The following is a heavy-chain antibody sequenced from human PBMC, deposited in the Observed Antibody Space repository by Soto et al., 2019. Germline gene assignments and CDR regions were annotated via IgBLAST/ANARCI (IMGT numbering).Heavy chain of an antibody. J-gene: IGHJ4*02. CDR3: ARDKIVQIPAPMGY. Sequence: QVQLVQSGAEVKKPGASVKVSCKASGYTFTSYGISWVRQAPGQGLEWMGWISAYNGNTNYAQKLQGRVTMTTITSTRRGYMELSILRTDDTAVQYCARDKIVQIPAPMGYWGQGDLVTVSS. CDR2: ISAYNGNT. CDR1: GYTFTSYG. V-gene: IGHV1-18*01. D-gene: IGHD2-2*01.